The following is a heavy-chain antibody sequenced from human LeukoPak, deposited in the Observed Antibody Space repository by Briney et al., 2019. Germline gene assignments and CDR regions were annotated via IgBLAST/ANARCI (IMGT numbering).Heavy chain of an antibody. V-gene: IGHV3-7*01. D-gene: IGHD2-15*01. CDR1: GFTFSGFS. J-gene: IGHJ4*02. CDR3: ARPRGCSSTCSNFDY. Sequence: GGSLRLSCAASGFTFSGFSMSWVRQAPGKGLEWVANINPDGSDKYYVDFAKGRFTISRDNAKNSLYLQMNSLRAEDTAVYYCARPRGCSSTCSNFDYWGQGTLVTVSS. CDR2: INPDGSDK.